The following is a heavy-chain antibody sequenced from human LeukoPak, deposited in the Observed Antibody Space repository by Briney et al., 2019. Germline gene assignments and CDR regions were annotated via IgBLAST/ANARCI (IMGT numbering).Heavy chain of an antibody. V-gene: IGHV4-34*01. Sequence: SETLSLTCAVYGGSFSGYYWSWIRQPPGKGLEWIGEINHSGSTNYNPSLKSRVTISVDASKNQFSLKLSSVTAADTAVYYCARGLTYCSSTSCYGSTRNGNYYYYMDVWGKGTTVTVSS. J-gene: IGHJ6*03. D-gene: IGHD2-2*01. CDR2: INHSGST. CDR3: ARGLTYCSSTSCYGSTRNGNYYYYMDV. CDR1: GGSFSGYY.